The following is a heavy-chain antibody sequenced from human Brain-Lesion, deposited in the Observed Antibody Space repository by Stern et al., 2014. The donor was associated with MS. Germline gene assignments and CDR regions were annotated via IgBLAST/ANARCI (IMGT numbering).Heavy chain of an antibody. CDR3: AGEEDIRYCSGGSCTGNWFDP. Sequence: QVQLQESGPGLVKPSETLSLTCTVAGGSVSSTSYAWAWIRQPPGKGLEWIGTIYYSGNTYYSPSLKSRLTLSLETSQNQFSLQVRFVTAADTAVYYCAGEEDIRYCSGGSCTGNWFDPWGQGTLVTVSS. D-gene: IGHD2-15*01. CDR1: GGSVSSTSYA. CDR2: IYYSGNT. V-gene: IGHV4-39*01. J-gene: IGHJ5*02.